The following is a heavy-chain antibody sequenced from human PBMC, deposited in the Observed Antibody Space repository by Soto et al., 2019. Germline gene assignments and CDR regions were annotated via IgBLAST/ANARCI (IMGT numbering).Heavy chain of an antibody. CDR1: GYTFTIYW. V-gene: IGHV5-51*01. CDR3: ARPANTVADHFDL. CDR2: IYPSDSDT. J-gene: IGHJ4*02. D-gene: IGHD4-17*01. Sequence: GESLKISCKGSGYTFTIYWIGWVRQMPGKGLEWMGIIYPSDSDTRYSPSFQGQVTISADQSINTAYLQWDSLKASDTAIYYCARPANTVADHFDLWGQGTPVTV.